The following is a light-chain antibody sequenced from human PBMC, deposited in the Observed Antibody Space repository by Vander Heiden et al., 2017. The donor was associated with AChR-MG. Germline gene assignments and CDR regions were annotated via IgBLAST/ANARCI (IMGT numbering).Light chain of an antibody. V-gene: IGLV1-40*01. CDR2: DNS. CDR3: QSYDSSLSGWV. CDR1: SSNNGAGYH. Sequence: QSVLTQPPSVSGAPGQRVTIPCTGSSSNNGAGYHVHWYQQLPGTAPNLLIYDNSNRPSGVPDRFSGSKSGTSASLAITGLQAEDEADYYCQSYDSSLSGWVFGGGTKLTVL. J-gene: IGLJ3*02.